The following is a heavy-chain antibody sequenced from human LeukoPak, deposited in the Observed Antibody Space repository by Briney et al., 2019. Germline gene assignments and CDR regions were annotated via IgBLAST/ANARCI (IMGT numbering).Heavy chain of an antibody. V-gene: IGHV4-59*01. J-gene: IGHJ4*02. CDR2: IYYSGST. D-gene: IGHD2-21*01. Sequence: SETLYLTCTVSAGSISSYYWSWIRQHPGKELEWIGDIYYSGSTNYNASLKSRVTISVDTSKNQFSLKLSSVTAADTAVYYCARVINIVGVRGPPVDWGQGTLVTVSS. CDR1: AGSISSYY. CDR3: ARVINIVGVRGPPVD.